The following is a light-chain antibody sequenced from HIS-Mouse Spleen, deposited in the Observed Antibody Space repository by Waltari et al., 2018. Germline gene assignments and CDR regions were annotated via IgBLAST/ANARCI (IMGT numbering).Light chain of an antibody. V-gene: IGLV2-23*01. J-gene: IGLJ2*01. Sequence: QSALTQPASVSGSPGQSITLSCTGTSSDVWGYNLVSWYQQHPGKAPKLMIYEGSKRPSGVSNRFSGSKSGNTASLTISGLQAEDEADYYCCSYAGSSTSVVFGGGTKLTVL. CDR1: SSDVWGYNL. CDR3: CSYAGSSTSVV. CDR2: EGS.